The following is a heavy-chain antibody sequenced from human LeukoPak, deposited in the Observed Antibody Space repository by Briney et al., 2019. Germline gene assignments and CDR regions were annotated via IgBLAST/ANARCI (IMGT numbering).Heavy chain of an antibody. CDR3: ARGPHSRGWYVCDS. V-gene: IGHV4-59*01. CDR2: IYDSGST. CDR1: GGSISRYY. D-gene: IGHD6-19*01. Sequence: SETLSLTCPVSGGSISRYYWSWIRQPPGKGLEWIGNIYDSGSTNYNPSLKSRVTISVDTSKNQCSLKLSSVTAADTAVYYCARGPHSRGWYVCDSWGQGTLVTVSS. J-gene: IGHJ4*02.